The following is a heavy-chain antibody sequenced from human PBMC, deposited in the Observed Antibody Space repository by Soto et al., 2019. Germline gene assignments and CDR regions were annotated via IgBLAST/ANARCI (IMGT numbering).Heavy chain of an antibody. CDR2: IYYSGST. CDR3: ARAGNYYGSGSYYSCYFDY. Sequence: PSETLSLTCTVSGGSISSGGYYWSWIRQHPGKGLEWIGYIYYSGSTYYNPSLKSRVTISVDTSKNQFSLKLSSVTAADTAVYYCARAGNYYGSGSYYSCYFDYWGQGTLVTVSS. CDR1: GGSISSGGYY. J-gene: IGHJ4*02. D-gene: IGHD3-10*01. V-gene: IGHV4-31*03.